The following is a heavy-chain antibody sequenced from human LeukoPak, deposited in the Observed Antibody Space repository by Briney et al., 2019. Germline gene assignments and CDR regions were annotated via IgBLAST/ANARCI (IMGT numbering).Heavy chain of an antibody. CDR2: IHYSGST. CDR1: GGSISSSSYY. Sequence: SETLSLTCTVSGGSISSSSYYWGWIRQPPGKGLEWIGNIHYSGSTYYNPSLKSRVAISVDTSKNQFSLKLSSVTAADTAVYYCARHRRSDIVVVTAIDYWGQGTLVTVSS. V-gene: IGHV4-39*01. D-gene: IGHD2-21*02. CDR3: ARHRRSDIVVVTAIDY. J-gene: IGHJ4*02.